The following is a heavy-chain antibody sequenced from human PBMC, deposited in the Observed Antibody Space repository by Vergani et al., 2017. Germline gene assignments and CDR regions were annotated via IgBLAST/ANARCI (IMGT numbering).Heavy chain of an antibody. Sequence: QLQLQESGPGLVKPSETLSLTCTVSGGSISSSSYYWGWIRQPPGKGLEWIGSIYYSGSTYYNPSLKSRVTISVDTSKNQFSLKLSSVTAADTAVYYCARRLHSGWYLDYWGQGTLGTVSS. D-gene: IGHD6-19*01. CDR1: GGSISSSSYY. CDR3: ARRLHSGWYLDY. CDR2: IYYSGST. V-gene: IGHV4-39*01. J-gene: IGHJ4*02.